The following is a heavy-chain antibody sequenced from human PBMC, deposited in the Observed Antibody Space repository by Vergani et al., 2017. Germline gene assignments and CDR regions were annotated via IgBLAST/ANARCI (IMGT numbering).Heavy chain of an antibody. Sequence: QVQLVESGGGVVQPGRSLRLSCAASGFIFSSYGIHWVRQAPGKGLEWVAVISYDGSYKYYAESVKGRFTISRDNPKNTLYLQMNSLRAEDTAVYYCAKSASYYDSSGYYYFDYWGQGTLVTVSS. D-gene: IGHD3-22*01. CDR2: ISYDGSYK. CDR1: GFIFSSYG. J-gene: IGHJ4*02. V-gene: IGHV3-30*18. CDR3: AKSASYYDSSGYYYFDY.